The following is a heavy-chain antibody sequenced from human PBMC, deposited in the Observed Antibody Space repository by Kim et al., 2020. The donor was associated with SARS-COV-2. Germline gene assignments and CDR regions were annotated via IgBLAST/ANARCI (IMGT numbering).Heavy chain of an antibody. V-gene: IGHV6-1*01. Sequence: SQTLSLTCAISGDSVSSNSAAWNWIRQSPSRGLEWLGRTYYRSKWYNDYAVSVKSRITINPDTSKNQFSLQLNSVTPEDTAVYYCARDLAPPTSYYYDSSNRARREVYFDYWGQGTLVTVSS. J-gene: IGHJ4*02. CDR3: ARDLAPPTSYYYDSSNRARREVYFDY. CDR2: TYYRSKWYN. CDR1: GDSVSSNSAA. D-gene: IGHD3-22*01.